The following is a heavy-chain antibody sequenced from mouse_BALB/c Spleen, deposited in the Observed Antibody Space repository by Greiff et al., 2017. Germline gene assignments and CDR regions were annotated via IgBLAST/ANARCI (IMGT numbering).Heavy chain of an antibody. CDR2: ISSGGSYT. V-gene: IGHV5-6-4*01. CDR1: GFTFSSYT. J-gene: IGHJ4*01. CDR3: TRETTVVAGDAMDY. Sequence: DVKLVESGGGLVKPGGSLKLSCAASGFTFSSYTMSWVRQTPEKRLEWVATISSGGSYTYYPDSVKGRFTISRDNAKNTLYLQMSSLKSEDTAMYYCTRETTVVAGDAMDYWGQGTSVTVSS. D-gene: IGHD1-1*01.